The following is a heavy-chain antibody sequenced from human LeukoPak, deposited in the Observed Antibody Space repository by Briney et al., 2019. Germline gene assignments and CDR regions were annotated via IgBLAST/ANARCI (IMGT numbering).Heavy chain of an antibody. D-gene: IGHD2-15*01. J-gene: IGHJ4*02. Sequence: GGPLRLSCAASGFTFTSYWMSWVRQAPGKGLEWAADINQDGSAIYYVDSVKGRFTISRDNAKNTLSLEMNSLRAEDTAVYYCAKLYCSGGSCYGYHDYWGQGTLVTVSS. V-gene: IGHV3-7*05. CDR3: AKLYCSGGSCYGYHDY. CDR2: INQDGSAI. CDR1: GFTFTSYW.